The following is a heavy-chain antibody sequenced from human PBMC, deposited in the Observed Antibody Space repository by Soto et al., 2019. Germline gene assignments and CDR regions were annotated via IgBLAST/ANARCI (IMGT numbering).Heavy chain of an antibody. D-gene: IGHD2-2*01. Sequence: GGSLRLSCAASGFTFSSYAMHWVRQAPGKGLEWVAVISYDGSNKYYADSVKGRFTISRDNSKNTLYLQMNSLRAEDTAVYYCARGVVPAAEEVDWFDPWGQGTLVTVS. CDR1: GFTFSSYA. CDR3: ARGVVPAAEEVDWFDP. J-gene: IGHJ5*02. V-gene: IGHV3-30-3*01. CDR2: ISYDGSNK.